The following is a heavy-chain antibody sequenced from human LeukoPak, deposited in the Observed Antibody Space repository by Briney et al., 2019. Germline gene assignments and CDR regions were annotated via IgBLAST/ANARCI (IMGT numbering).Heavy chain of an antibody. V-gene: IGHV3-15*01. Sequence: PGGSLRLSCSASGFTFTNAWMSWVRQAPGKGLEWLGRITDGGTTDNAAPVKGRFTISRDDSKNILYLQLNSLKTEDTAVYYCTTSPLGYCTSNSCYAYFDSWGQGTLVTVSS. CDR3: TTSPLGYCTSNSCYAYFDS. D-gene: IGHD2-2*01. J-gene: IGHJ4*02. CDR2: ITDGGTT. CDR1: GFTFTNAW.